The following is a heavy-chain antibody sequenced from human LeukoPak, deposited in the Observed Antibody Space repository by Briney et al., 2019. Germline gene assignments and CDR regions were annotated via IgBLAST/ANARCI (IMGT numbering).Heavy chain of an antibody. CDR2: ISSSSSYI. V-gene: IGHV3-21*01. CDR1: GFTFSSYS. D-gene: IGHD5-18*01. Sequence: GGSLRLSCAASGFTFSSYSMNWVRQAPGKGLEWVSSISSSSSYIYYADSVKGRFTISRDNAKNSLYLQLNSLRAEDTAVYYCARDRSRVDTATSDYWGQGTLVTVSS. CDR3: ARDRSRVDTATSDY. J-gene: IGHJ4*02.